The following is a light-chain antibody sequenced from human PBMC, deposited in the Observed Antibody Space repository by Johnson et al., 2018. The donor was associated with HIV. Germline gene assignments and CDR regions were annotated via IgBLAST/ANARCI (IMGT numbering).Light chain of an antibody. J-gene: IGLJ1*01. CDR3: GTWDSSLSAYV. V-gene: IGLV1-51*01. CDR1: SSNIGNNY. CDR2: DNN. Sequence: QSVLTQPPSVSAAPGQKVTISCSGSSSNIGNNYVSWYQQLPGTAPKLLIFDNNKRPSGIPDRFSASKSGPSATLGLTGLQTGDEADYYCGTWDSSLSAYVFGTGTKVTVL.